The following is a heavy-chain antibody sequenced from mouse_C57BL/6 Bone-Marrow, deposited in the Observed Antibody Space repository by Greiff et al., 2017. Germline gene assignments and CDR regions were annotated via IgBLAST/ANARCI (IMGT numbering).Heavy chain of an antibody. J-gene: IGHJ4*01. V-gene: IGHV3-6*01. CDR3: ARARFRPYYYAMDY. Sequence: DVKLQESGPGLVKPSQSLSLTCSVTGYSITSGYYWNWIRQFPGNKLEWMGYISYDGSNNYNPSLKNRISITRDTSKNPFFLKLNSVTTEDTATYYCARARFRPYYYAMDYWGQGASVTVSS. CDR2: ISYDGSN. CDR1: GYSITSGYY.